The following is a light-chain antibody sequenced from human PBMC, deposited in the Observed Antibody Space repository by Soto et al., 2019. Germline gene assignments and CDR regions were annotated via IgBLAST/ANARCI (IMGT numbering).Light chain of an antibody. CDR2: EVS. Sequence: QSALTRPASVSGSPGQSITISCTGTSSDVGDYDYVSWYQQYAGKAPKMMIYEVSNRPSGVSNRFSGSKSGNTASLTISGLQAEDEAYYYCSSYRSSNTLLFGGGTKLTVL. CDR3: SSYRSSNTLL. J-gene: IGLJ2*01. CDR1: SSDVGDYDY. V-gene: IGLV2-14*01.